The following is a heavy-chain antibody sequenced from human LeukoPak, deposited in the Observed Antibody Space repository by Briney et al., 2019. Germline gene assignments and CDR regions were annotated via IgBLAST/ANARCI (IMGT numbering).Heavy chain of an antibody. V-gene: IGHV3-23*01. CDR1: GFTFSSYA. Sequence: PGGSLRLSCAASGFTFSSYAMSWVRQAPGKGLEWVSAISGSGGSTYYADSVKGRFTISRDNSKNTLYLQMNSLRAEDTAVYYCAKPHGLYDSSGYYWNDAFDIWGQGIMVTVSS. J-gene: IGHJ3*02. CDR2: ISGSGGST. D-gene: IGHD3-22*01. CDR3: AKPHGLYDSSGYYWNDAFDI.